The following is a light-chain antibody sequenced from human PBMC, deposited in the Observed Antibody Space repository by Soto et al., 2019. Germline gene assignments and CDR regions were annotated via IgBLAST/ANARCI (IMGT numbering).Light chain of an antibody. Sequence: QPVLTQSPSASASLGASVKLTGTLSSGHSSYAIAWYQQQPEKGPRYLMNLNSDGSHTKGDGIPDRFSGSSSGAEHYLTISSLQSEDEADYYCQTWGTGAWVFGGGTKLTVL. CDR2: LNSDGSH. CDR3: QTWGTGAWV. J-gene: IGLJ3*02. V-gene: IGLV4-69*01. CDR1: SGHSSYA.